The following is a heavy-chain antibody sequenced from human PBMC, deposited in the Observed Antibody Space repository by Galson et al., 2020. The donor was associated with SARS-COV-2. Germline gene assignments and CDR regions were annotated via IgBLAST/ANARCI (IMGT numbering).Heavy chain of an antibody. D-gene: IGHD6-13*01. J-gene: IGHJ4*02. CDR1: GGSFSGYY. CDR3: ARGSYRSSWYGASFGDY. V-gene: IGHV4-34*01. CDR2: INHSGST. Sequence: SETLSLTCAVYGGSFSGYYWSWIPQPPGKGLEWIGEINHSGSTNYNPSPKSPVTISVDTSKNQCSLKLSSVTAADTAVYYCARGSYRSSWYGASFGDYWGQGTLVTVSS.